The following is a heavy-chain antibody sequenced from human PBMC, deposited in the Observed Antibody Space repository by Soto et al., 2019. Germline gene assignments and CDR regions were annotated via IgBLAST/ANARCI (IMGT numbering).Heavy chain of an antibody. J-gene: IGHJ4*02. CDR3: AREWSTSGDLDY. CDR1: GFTFSSHS. CDR2: ISYDGSIK. D-gene: IGHD3-10*01. V-gene: IGHV3-30-3*01. Sequence: QVQLVESGGGVVQPGRSLRLSCAASGFTFSSHSIQWVRQAPGKGLEWVAVISYDGSIKYYADSVKGRFTISRDNSKNTADLQMNSLRAEDTAVVYWAREWSTSGDLDYWGQGTLVIVSS.